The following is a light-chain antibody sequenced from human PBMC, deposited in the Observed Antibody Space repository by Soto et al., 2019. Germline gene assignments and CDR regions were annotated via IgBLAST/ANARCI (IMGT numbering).Light chain of an antibody. V-gene: IGLV1-40*01. Sequence: QSVLTQPPSVSGAPGQRVTISCTGSTSNIGAGYEVHWYQQLPGTAPKLLVSGHNIRPSGVPDRFSGFKSGASASLVITGLQAEDEADYYCQSYDNSLSVSGVFGGGTKLTVL. J-gene: IGLJ3*02. CDR3: QSYDNSLSVSGV. CDR1: TSNIGAGYE. CDR2: GHN.